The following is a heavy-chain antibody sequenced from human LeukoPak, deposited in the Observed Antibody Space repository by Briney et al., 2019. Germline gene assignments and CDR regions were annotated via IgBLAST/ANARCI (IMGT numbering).Heavy chain of an antibody. J-gene: IGHJ4*02. Sequence: SETLSLTCRVSGGSISGSTYYWGWIRQPPRKGLEWIGTIYYSGSTYYNPSLKSRVTVSVDTSKNQISLKLNSVTAADTAVFYCVRVCSSTSCSFDYWGRGALVTVSS. V-gene: IGHV4-39*01. CDR3: VRVCSSTSCSFDY. CDR1: GGSISGSTYY. CDR2: IYYSGST. D-gene: IGHD2-2*01.